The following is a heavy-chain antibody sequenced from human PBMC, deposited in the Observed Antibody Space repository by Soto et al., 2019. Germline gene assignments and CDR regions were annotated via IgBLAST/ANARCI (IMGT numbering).Heavy chain of an antibody. D-gene: IGHD6-19*01. Sequence: QVQLVQSGAEVKKPGASVKVSCKASGYTFTSYDINWVRQATGQGLEWMGWMNPNSGNTGYAQKFQGRVTMTRNTSISTAYMERRSLSSEDTAVYYCASMPRGYSSGWSLGWFDPWGQGTLVTVSS. V-gene: IGHV1-8*01. CDR2: MNPNSGNT. CDR1: GYTFTSYD. J-gene: IGHJ5*02. CDR3: ASMPRGYSSGWSLGWFDP.